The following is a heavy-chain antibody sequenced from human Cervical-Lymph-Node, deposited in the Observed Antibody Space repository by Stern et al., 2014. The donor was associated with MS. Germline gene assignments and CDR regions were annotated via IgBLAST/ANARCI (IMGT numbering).Heavy chain of an antibody. J-gene: IGHJ6*02. D-gene: IGHD2-2*01. CDR2: ISSSGSNK. V-gene: IGHV3-21*01. Sequence: EVQLVESGGGLLKPGGSLRLSCAASGFTSSSYGMHWVRQAPGKGLEWVSSISSSGSNKYYADSVKGRLTSSRDNAKNSLYLQMNSLRAEDTGIYYCARHCSSSSCYRYYGMDVWGQGTTVTVSS. CDR1: GFTSSSYG. CDR3: ARHCSSSSCYRYYGMDV.